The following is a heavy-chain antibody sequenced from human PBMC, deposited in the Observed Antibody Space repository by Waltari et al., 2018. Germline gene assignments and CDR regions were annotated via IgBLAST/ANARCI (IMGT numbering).Heavy chain of an antibody. D-gene: IGHD3-22*01. V-gene: IGHV1-8*02. CDR2: LNPKLAMR. CDR1: GYTFINFD. J-gene: IGHJ3*01. Sequence: QVQLVQSGAEVKKPGASVRVSCKASGYTFINFDINWGRQAPGQGLEWRGWLNPKLAMRGYAQKFQGRVSMTSDASSRTAYMELSGLTPDDTAVYYCARDYDTSTLYVENAFDVWGQGTVVTVSS. CDR3: ARDYDTSTLYVENAFDV.